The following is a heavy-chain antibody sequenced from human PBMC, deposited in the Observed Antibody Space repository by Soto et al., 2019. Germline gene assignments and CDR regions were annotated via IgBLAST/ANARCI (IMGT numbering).Heavy chain of an antibody. D-gene: IGHD1-26*01. Sequence: GESLKISCKGSGYSFTSYWIGWVRQMPGKGLEWMGIIYPGDSDTRYSPSFQGQVTISADKSISTAYLQWSSLKASDTAMYYCARGGAAEGTYYYYYGMDVWGQGTTVTVSS. CDR2: IYPGDSDT. J-gene: IGHJ6*02. CDR3: ARGGAAEGTYYYYYGMDV. V-gene: IGHV5-51*01. CDR1: GYSFTSYW.